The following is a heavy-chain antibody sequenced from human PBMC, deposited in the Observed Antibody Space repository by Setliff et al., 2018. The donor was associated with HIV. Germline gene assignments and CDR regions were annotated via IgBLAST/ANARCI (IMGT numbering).Heavy chain of an antibody. Sequence: GGSLRLSCAASGFTFSNYGTQWVRQAPGKGLEWVAIISYHERDSFYADSVKARFTISRDNSKNMLYLQMNSLRTEDTAVYYCTKPTTVVTSYYFDSWVQGTQVTVSS. V-gene: IGHV3-30*18. CDR3: TKPTTVVTSYYFDS. D-gene: IGHD4-17*01. CDR2: ISYHERDS. CDR1: GFTFSNYG. J-gene: IGHJ4*02.